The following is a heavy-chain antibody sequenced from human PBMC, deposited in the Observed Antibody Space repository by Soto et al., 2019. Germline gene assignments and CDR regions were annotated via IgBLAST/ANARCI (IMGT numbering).Heavy chain of an antibody. V-gene: IGHV1-8*01. D-gene: IGHD6-13*01. CDR3: ARRWSRSSSWSLRDYYYGMDV. J-gene: IGHJ6*02. CDR1: GYTFTSYD. CDR2: MNPNSGNT. Sequence: GASVKVSCKASGYTFTSYDINWVRQATGQGLEWMGWMNPNSGNTGYAQKFQGRVTMTRNTSISTAYMELSSLRSEDTAVYYCARRWSRSSSWSLRDYYYGMDVWGQGTTVTVSS.